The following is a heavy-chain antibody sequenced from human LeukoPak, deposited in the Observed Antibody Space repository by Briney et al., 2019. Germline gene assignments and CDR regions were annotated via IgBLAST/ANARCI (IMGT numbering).Heavy chain of an antibody. D-gene: IGHD3-10*01. Sequence: SETLSLTCAVYGGSFSGYYWSWIRQPPGKGPEWIGEINHSGSTNYNPSLKSRVTISVDTSKNQFSLKLSSVTAADTAVYYCARKSGGRLLWFGVARRTNWFDPWGQGTLVTVSS. CDR3: ARKSGGRLLWFGVARRTNWFDP. CDR2: INHSGST. J-gene: IGHJ5*02. CDR1: GGSFSGYY. V-gene: IGHV4-34*01.